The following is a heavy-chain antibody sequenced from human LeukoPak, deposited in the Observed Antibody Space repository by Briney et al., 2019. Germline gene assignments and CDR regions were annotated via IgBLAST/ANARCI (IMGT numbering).Heavy chain of an antibody. CDR2: INHSGST. CDR1: GGSFSGYY. V-gene: IGHV4-34*01. Sequence: SETLSLTCAVYGGSFSGYYWSWIRQPPGKGLEWIGEINHSGSTNYNPSLKSRVTISVDTSKNQSSLKLSSVTAADTAVYYCARGGPPYYDILTETLDYWGQGTLVTVSS. CDR3: ARGGPPYYDILTETLDY. J-gene: IGHJ4*02. D-gene: IGHD3-9*01.